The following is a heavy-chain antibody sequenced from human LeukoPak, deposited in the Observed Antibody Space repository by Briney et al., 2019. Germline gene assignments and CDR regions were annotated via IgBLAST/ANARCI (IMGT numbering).Heavy chain of an antibody. D-gene: IGHD3-22*01. J-gene: IGHJ4*02. CDR1: GFTFSSYS. Sequence: GGSLRLSCAASGFTFSSYSMIWVRQAPGKGLEWVSSISSSSSYIYYADSVKGRFTISRDNAKNSLYLQMNSLRAEDTAVYYCARERETPWVRSDYWGQGTLVTVSS. CDR2: ISSSSSYI. CDR3: ARERETPWVRSDY. V-gene: IGHV3-21*01.